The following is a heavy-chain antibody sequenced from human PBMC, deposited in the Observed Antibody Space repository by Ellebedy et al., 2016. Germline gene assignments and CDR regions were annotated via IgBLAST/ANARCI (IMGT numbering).Heavy chain of an antibody. CDR2: ISWNSGSI. D-gene: IGHD3-10*01. V-gene: IGHV3-9*01. J-gene: IGHJ6*03. CDR1: GFTFDDYA. Sequence: SLKISXAASGFTFDDYAMHWVRQAPGKGLEWVSGISWNSGSIGYADSVKGRFTISRDNSKNTLYLQMNSLRAEDTAVYYCAMGPADGPYYYMEVWGKGTTVTVSS. CDR3: AMGPADGPYYYMEV.